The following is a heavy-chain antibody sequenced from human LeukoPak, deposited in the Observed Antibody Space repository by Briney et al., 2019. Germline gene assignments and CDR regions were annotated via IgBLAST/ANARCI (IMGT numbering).Heavy chain of an antibody. Sequence: SGTLSLTCAVYGGSFSGYYWSWIRQPPGKGLEWIGEINHSGSTNYNPSLKSRVTISVDTSKNQFSLKLSSVTAADTAVYYCARGRWDYDFWSGYYRGYYFDYWGQGTLVTVSS. V-gene: IGHV4-34*01. CDR3: ARGRWDYDFWSGYYRGYYFDY. CDR1: GGSFSGYY. CDR2: INHSGST. J-gene: IGHJ4*02. D-gene: IGHD3-3*01.